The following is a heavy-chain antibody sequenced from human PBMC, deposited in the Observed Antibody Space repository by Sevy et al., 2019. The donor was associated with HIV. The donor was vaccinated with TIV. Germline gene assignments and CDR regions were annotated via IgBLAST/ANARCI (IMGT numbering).Heavy chain of an antibody. CDR2: ISYHGRDK. J-gene: IGHJ6*02. D-gene: IGHD3-9*01. Sequence: GGSLRLSCRVSGISFTTSGMLWVRQAPGKGLEWVAVISYHGRDKFYAESVKGRSNISRDNSKNMVYLQIDSLRPEDTAVYYCAKDFTGYNGLDVWGQGTMVTVSS. CDR3: AKDFTGYNGLDV. CDR1: GISFTTSG. V-gene: IGHV3-30*18.